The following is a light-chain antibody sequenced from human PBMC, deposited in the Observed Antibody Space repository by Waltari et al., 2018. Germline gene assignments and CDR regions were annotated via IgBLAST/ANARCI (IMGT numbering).Light chain of an antibody. CDR3: QQDQTPRPGCT. CDR1: QSVPYSTKTDC. J-gene: IGKJ3*01. Sequence: DIVFTHSPASLPVPLVDRATINCTSSQSVPYSTKTDCLAWYQQKPGQASKLRIDGASTRESGVGDRTSCRGSGTDCTRRISGPPAAEAAGYYRQQDQTPRPGCTFGTRTKV. V-gene: IGKV4-1*01. CDR2: GAS.